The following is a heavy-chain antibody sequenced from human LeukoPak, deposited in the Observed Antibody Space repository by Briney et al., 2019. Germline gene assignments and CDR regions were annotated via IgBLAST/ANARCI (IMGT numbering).Heavy chain of an antibody. D-gene: IGHD3-10*01. CDR1: GFTFSDYA. V-gene: IGHV3-49*04. J-gene: IGHJ4*02. CDR3: AKGLRWFGDFYFNFFDY. CDR2: IRSKTYAGTT. Sequence: GGSLRLSCTTSGFTFSDYAMSWVRQAPGKGLEWVAFIRSKTYAGTTEYAASVRGRFTFSRDDSKSLAYLQMNTLKTEDTAVYYCAKGLRWFGDFYFNFFDYWGQGILVTVSS.